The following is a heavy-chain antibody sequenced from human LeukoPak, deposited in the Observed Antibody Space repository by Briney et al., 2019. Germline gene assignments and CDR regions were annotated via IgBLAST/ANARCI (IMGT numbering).Heavy chain of an antibody. CDR1: GYTFTSYY. CDR3: ARAPPIIVVVVAATGNWFDP. V-gene: IGHV1-2*02. Sequence: GASVKVSCKASGYTFTSYYMHWVRQAPGQGLEWMGWINPNSGGTNYAQKFQGRVTMTRDTSISTAYMELSRLRSDDTAVYYCARAPPIIVVVVAATGNWFDPWGQGTLVTVSS. D-gene: IGHD2-15*01. J-gene: IGHJ5*02. CDR2: INPNSGGT.